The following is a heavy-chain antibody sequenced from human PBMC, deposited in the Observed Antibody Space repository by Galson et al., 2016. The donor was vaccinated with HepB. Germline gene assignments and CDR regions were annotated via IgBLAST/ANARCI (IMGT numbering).Heavy chain of an antibody. V-gene: IGHV2-5*02. CDR1: GFSLSTTAVG. CDR3: ARGSGWLLDR. J-gene: IGHJ5*02. D-gene: IGHD6-19*01. CDR2: IYWDDNE. Sequence: PALVKPTQTLTLTCTFSGFSLSTTAVGVGWIRQAPGKAPEWLAFIYWDDNEYYSPSLQSRLTITKDTSKNQVVLTMTNVDTVDTGTYYCARGSGWLLDRWGQGTLVTVSS.